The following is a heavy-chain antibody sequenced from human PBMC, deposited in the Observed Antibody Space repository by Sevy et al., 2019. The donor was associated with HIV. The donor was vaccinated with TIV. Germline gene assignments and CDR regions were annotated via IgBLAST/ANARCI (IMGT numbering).Heavy chain of an antibody. J-gene: IGHJ4*02. CDR3: ARGLDIVVVPAAIGY. V-gene: IGHV3-7*01. CDR1: GFTFSSYW. Sequence: GGSLRLSCAASGFTFSSYWMSWVRQAPGKGLEWVANIKQDGSEKYYVDSVKGRFTISRDNAKNSLYLQMNSLRAEETAVYYCARGLDIVVVPAAIGYWGQGTLVTVSS. CDR2: IKQDGSEK. D-gene: IGHD2-2*01.